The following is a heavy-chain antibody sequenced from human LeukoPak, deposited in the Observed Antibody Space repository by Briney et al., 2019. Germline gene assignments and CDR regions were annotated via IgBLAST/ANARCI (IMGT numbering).Heavy chain of an antibody. CDR3: AKGSSPSSPYYFGY. D-gene: IGHD1-26*01. Sequence: SGGSLRLSCAASGFTFSSYAMSWVRQAPGEGLEWVSAITGSGGDTYHAASVQGRFPISRDHSKNTLLLQMNSLGAEDKAVYYCAKGSSPSSPYYFGYWGQGTLVTVSS. CDR2: ITGSGGDT. V-gene: IGHV3-23*01. J-gene: IGHJ4*02. CDR1: GFTFSSYA.